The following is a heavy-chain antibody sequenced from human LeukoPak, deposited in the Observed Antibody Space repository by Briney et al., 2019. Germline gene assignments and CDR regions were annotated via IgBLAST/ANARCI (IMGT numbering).Heavy chain of an antibody. Sequence: GGSRRLSCVGSGFTFSNYAMSWVRHAPWKGPEWVSVLICYSTVTYYADSGEGRFTTSRDNAKHTRYLQMNSLRAEDTAVYSCVKGNATYSLDSWGQGTLVTVSS. V-gene: IGHV3-23*01. CDR2: LICYSTVT. D-gene: IGHD1-1*01. CDR3: VKGNATYSLDS. J-gene: IGHJ4*02. CDR1: GFTFSNYA.